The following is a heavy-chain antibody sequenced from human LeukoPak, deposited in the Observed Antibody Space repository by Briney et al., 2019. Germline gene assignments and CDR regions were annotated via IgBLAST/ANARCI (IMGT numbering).Heavy chain of an antibody. Sequence: SETLSLTRAVYGGSFSGYYWSWIRQPPGRGLEWIGEINHSGSTNYNPSLKSRVAISVDTSKNQFSLKLSSVTAADTAVHYCARGQTISRWGQGTTVTVSS. CDR2: INHSGST. J-gene: IGHJ6*02. CDR1: GGSFSGYY. V-gene: IGHV4-34*01. D-gene: IGHD3-9*01. CDR3: ARGQTISR.